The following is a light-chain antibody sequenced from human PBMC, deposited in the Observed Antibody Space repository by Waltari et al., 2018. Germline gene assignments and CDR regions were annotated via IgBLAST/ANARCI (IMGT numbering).Light chain of an antibody. V-gene: IGKV1-39*01. CDR2: GAS. Sequence: DIRMTQSPSSLSASIGDRVTISCRASQNIATYLNWYKQKSGKAPKLLIYGASTLQSGVPSRFSGSGSGTDFTLTISSLRPEDVAIYFCQHSYNVPLTFGGGTQVEI. J-gene: IGKJ4*01. CDR1: QNIATY. CDR3: QHSYNVPLT.